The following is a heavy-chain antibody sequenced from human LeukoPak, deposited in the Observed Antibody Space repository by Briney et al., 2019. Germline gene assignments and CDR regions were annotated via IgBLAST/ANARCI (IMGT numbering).Heavy chain of an antibody. CDR1: GFTSTSYA. D-gene: IGHD2-21*02. CDR2: IQNDGSTK. CDR3: ATATAHCFAS. Sequence: GGSLRLSCAPSGFTSTSYAMDWVRQAPGKGLEWVAFIQNDGSTKNYADSVKGRFTISRDNSKNTLYLQMNSLRAEDTAVYYCATATAHCFASWGQGTSVTVSS. J-gene: IGHJ4*02. V-gene: IGHV3-30*02.